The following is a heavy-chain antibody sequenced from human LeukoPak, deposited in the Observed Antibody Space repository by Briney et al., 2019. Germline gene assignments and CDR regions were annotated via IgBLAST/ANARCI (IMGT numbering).Heavy chain of an antibody. D-gene: IGHD6-6*01. Sequence: GGSLRPSCAASGFTFSSYAMHWVRQAPGKGLEWVAVISYDGSNKYYADSVKGRFTISRDNSKNTLYLQMNSLRAGDTAVYYCARDQGPRSLGQYRSCLGVWGQGTTVTVSS. CDR3: ARDQGPRSLGQYRSCLGV. V-gene: IGHV3-30-3*01. CDR1: GFTFSSYA. CDR2: ISYDGSNK. J-gene: IGHJ6*02.